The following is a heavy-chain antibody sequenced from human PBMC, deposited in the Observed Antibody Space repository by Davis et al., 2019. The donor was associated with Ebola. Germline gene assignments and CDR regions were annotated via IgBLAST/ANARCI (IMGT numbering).Heavy chain of an antibody. V-gene: IGHV3-30*18. J-gene: IGHJ4*02. D-gene: IGHD6-6*01. CDR2: ISYDGSYT. Sequence: GGSLRLSCAASGFTFSDYGMHWVRQAPGKGLEWTAIISYDGSYTHYADAVRGRFSISRDNSRNRLYLQMNSLKTEDTAVYYCVKDLLRIAEYYFDYWGQGALVTVSS. CDR1: GFTFSDYG. CDR3: VKDLLRIAEYYFDY.